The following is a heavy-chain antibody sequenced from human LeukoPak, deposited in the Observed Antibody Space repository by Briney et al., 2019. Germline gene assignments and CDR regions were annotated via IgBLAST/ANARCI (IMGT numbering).Heavy chain of an antibody. D-gene: IGHD2-21*02. Sequence: GGSLRLSCAASGFTFSSYSMNWVRQAPGKGLEWVSSISSSSSYIYYADSVKGRFTISRDNAKNSLYLQMNSLRAEDTAVYYCARGQRVTPGSPVDYWSQGTLVTVSS. V-gene: IGHV3-21*01. J-gene: IGHJ4*02. CDR1: GFTFSSYS. CDR3: ARGQRVTPGSPVDY. CDR2: ISSSSSYI.